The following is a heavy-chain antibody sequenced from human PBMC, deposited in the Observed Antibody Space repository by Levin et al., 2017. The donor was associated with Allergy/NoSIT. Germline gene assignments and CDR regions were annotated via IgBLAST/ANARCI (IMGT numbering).Heavy chain of an antibody. J-gene: IGHJ4*02. CDR1: GLSVSSNY. V-gene: IGHV3-53*01. Sequence: GGSLRLSCAASGLSVSSNYMSWVRQAPGKGLEWVAAMYSGTHTYYSDSVRGRFTISRDNSRNTVFLQMNSLRAEDTAVYYCARAQGGGSYYFLGFDYWGPGTLVTVSS. CDR2: MYSGTHT. CDR3: ARAQGGGSYYFLGFDY. D-gene: IGHD3-10*01.